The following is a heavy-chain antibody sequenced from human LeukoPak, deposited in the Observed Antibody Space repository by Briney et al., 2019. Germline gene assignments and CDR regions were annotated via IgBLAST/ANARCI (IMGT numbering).Heavy chain of an antibody. CDR1: GFTVSSNY. CDR3: ARGGSSWDFAFDI. J-gene: IGHJ3*02. Sequence: GESLRLSCAASGFTVSSNYIWVRQAPGKGLDWVSVIYSGGSTYYADSVKGRFTISRDNSRNTLYLQMNSLRTEDTAMYYCARGGSSWDFAFDIWGQGTMVTVSS. V-gene: IGHV3-53*05. D-gene: IGHD6-13*01. CDR2: IYSGGST.